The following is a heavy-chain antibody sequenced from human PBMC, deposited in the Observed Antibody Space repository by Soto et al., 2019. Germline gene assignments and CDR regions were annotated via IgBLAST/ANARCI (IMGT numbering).Heavy chain of an antibody. CDR2: ISGYNGNT. CDR3: ARDKGYGFGWSSSSGMDV. J-gene: IGHJ6*02. D-gene: IGHD5-18*01. CDR1: GYTFSNFG. Sequence: QVQLVQSGAEVMTPGASVKVSCKASGYTFSNFGLSWVRQAPGQGLEWMGWISGYNGNTNSAEKCKGRDTMTTDTSTSTAYMEVRSLTSDDTAVDYCARDKGYGFGWSSSSGMDVWGQGTTVTVSS. V-gene: IGHV1-18*01.